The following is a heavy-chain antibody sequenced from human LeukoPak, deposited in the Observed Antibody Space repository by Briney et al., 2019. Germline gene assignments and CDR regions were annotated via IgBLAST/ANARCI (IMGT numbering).Heavy chain of an antibody. CDR2: IKPDGSEK. CDR1: GFTFSTYW. CDR3: AKDRYYDNSANHYESES. V-gene: IGHV3-7*03. D-gene: IGHD3-22*01. Sequence: GGSLRLSCAVSGFTFSTYWMNWVRQAPGKGPEWVANIKPDGSEKFYVDSVKGRFTVSRDNSKNTLYLQMNSLRAEDTAVYYCAKDRYYDNSANHYESESWGQGTLVTVSS. J-gene: IGHJ4*02.